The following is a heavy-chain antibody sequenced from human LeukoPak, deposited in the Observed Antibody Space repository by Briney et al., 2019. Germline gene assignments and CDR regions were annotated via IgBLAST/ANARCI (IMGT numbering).Heavy chain of an antibody. CDR1: GGTFSSYA. D-gene: IGHD5-24*01. J-gene: IGHJ3*02. CDR3: AREGVERWLQSDAFDI. CDR2: IIPIFGTA. Sequence: ASVKVSCKASGGTFSSYAISWVRQAPGQGLEWMGGIIPIFGTANYAQKFQGRVTITADKSTSTAYMELSSLRSEDTAVYYCAREGVERWLQSDAFDIWGQGTMVTVSS. V-gene: IGHV1-69*06.